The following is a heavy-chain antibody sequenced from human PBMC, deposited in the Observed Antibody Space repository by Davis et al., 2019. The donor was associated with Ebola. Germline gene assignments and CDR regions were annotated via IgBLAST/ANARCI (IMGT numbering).Heavy chain of an antibody. D-gene: IGHD3-16*02. CDR3: ARDAFGGVIVISYFDY. Sequence: PGGSLRLSCAASGFTFSSYAMHWVRQAPGKGLEWVAVISYDGSNKYYADSVKGRFTISRDNSKSTLYLQMNSLRAEDTAVYYCARDAFGGVIVISYFDYWGQGTLVTVSS. J-gene: IGHJ4*02. CDR1: GFTFSSYA. V-gene: IGHV3-30-3*01. CDR2: ISYDGSNK.